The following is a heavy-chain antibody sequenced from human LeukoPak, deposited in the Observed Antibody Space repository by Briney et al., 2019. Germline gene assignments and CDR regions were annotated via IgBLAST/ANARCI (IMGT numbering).Heavy chain of an antibody. Sequence: ASVKVSCKASGYTFAAYYMHWVRQAPGQGLEWMGWINPNSGGTNYAQNFQGRVTMTRDTSISTAYMELSRLTSDDTAVYYCARDPHSSSWYDYWGQGTLVTVSS. CDR2: INPNSGGT. CDR1: GYTFAAYY. V-gene: IGHV1-2*02. D-gene: IGHD6-13*01. J-gene: IGHJ4*02. CDR3: ARDPHSSSWYDY.